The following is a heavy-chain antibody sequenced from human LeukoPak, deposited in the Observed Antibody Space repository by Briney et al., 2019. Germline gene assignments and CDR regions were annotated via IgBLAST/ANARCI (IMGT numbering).Heavy chain of an antibody. V-gene: IGHV3-7*03. CDR3: ARGGYSSSSEGDWFDP. D-gene: IGHD6-6*01. J-gene: IGHJ5*02. CDR2: IKEDGSEK. CDR1: GITFSNSW. Sequence: GGSLRLSCAASGITFSNSWMCWVRQAPGKGLEWVANIKEDGSEKYYVNSVKGRFTISRENAKNSLYLQMNSLRAEDTAVYYCARGGYSSSSEGDWFDPWGQGTLVTVSS.